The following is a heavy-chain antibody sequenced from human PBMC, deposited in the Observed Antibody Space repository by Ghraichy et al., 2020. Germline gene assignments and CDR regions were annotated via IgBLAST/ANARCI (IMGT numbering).Heavy chain of an antibody. CDR2: ISGSGGNT. J-gene: IGHJ6*02. CDR1: GFTFSSYA. D-gene: IGHD3-10*01. CDR3: AKDYYGSGPPHLYYYGMDV. Sequence: GGSLRLSCAASGFTFSSYAMSWVRQAPGQGLEWVSAISGSGGNTYHADSVKGRFTISRDNSKNTLYLKLNSLRAEDTAVYYCAKDYYGSGPPHLYYYGMDVWGQGTTVTVSS. V-gene: IGHV3-23*01.